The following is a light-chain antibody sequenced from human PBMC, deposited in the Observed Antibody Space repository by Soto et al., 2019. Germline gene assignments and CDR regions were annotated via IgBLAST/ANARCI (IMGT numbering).Light chain of an antibody. CDR2: STN. J-gene: IGLJ3*02. CDR3: VLYMGSGIWV. V-gene: IGLV8-61*01. CDR1: SGSVSTSYY. Sequence: QTVVTPEPSFSVSPGRTVTLTCGLSSGSVSTSYYPSWYQQTPGQAPRTLIYSTNTRSSGVPDRFSGSILGNKAALTITGAQADDESDYYCVLYMGSGIWVFGGGTKLTVL.